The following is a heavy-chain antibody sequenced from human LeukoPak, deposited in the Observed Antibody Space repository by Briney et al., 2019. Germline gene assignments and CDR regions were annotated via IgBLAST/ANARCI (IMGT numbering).Heavy chain of an antibody. Sequence: PGRSLRLSCAASGFTFSNYAMNWVRQAPGKGLEWVSMISHSGGITYYAGSVKGRFTISRDNSRNTLYLQMNSLSADDTAVYHCAKELTLLDYGRGYYYYGLDVWGQGTTVTVSS. D-gene: IGHD4-17*01. J-gene: IGHJ6*02. CDR3: AKELTLLDYGRGYYYYGLDV. CDR2: ISHSGGIT. V-gene: IGHV3-23*01. CDR1: GFTFSNYA.